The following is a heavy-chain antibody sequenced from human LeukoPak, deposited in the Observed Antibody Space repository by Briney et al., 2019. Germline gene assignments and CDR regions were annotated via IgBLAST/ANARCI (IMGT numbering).Heavy chain of an antibody. V-gene: IGHV3-21*01. CDR2: ISSSSSYI. Sequence: GGSLRLSCAASGFTFSNAWMNWVRQAPGKGLEWVSSISSSSSYIYYADSVKGRFTISRDNAKNSLYLQMNSLRAEDTAVYYCARDGTITWGNADAFDIWGQGTMVTVSS. J-gene: IGHJ3*02. CDR3: ARDGTITWGNADAFDI. CDR1: GFTFSNAW. D-gene: IGHD1/OR15-1a*01.